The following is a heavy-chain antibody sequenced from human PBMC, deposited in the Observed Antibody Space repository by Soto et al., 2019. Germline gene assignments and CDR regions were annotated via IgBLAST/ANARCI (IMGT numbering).Heavy chain of an antibody. D-gene: IGHD6-19*01. CDR1: GLSITDSEMG. J-gene: IGHJ5*02. V-gene: IGHV2-26*01. CDR2: IDSSGEK. CDR3: ARRHLAVAVSPWFDP. Sequence: QGTLKEPGPVLVKPTETVTLRCTVSGLSITDSEMGVSWIRQPPGQPLEWLAHIDSSGEKSYRTFLKSRLAISKDTSKSQIVLTMTKMDPADTATYYCARRHLAVAVSPWFDPWGQGIPVTVSS.